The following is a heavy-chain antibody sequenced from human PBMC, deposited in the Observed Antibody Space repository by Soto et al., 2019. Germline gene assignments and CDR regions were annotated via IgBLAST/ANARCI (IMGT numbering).Heavy chain of an antibody. CDR2: IYATGTT. V-gene: IGHV4-4*07. D-gene: IGHD1-1*01. J-gene: IGHJ5*02. CDR1: GPFPRWFY. Sequence: GTPSLTCTCSGPFPRWFYLRLGRRSAGKGLEWIGRIYATGTTDYNPSLKSRVMMSVDTSKKQFSLKLRSVTAADTAVYYCVGDGTRTLRDWFDPGGQG. CDR3: VGDGTRTLRDWFDP.